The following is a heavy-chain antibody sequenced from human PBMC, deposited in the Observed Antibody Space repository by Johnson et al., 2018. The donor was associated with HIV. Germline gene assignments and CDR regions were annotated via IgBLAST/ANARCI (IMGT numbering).Heavy chain of an antibody. CDR2: IKQDGSEK. J-gene: IGHJ3*02. CDR1: VFTFSSYW. Sequence: VQLVESGGGLVQPGGSLRLSCAASVFTFSSYWMSWVRQAPGKGLEWVANIKQDGSEKYYVDSVKGRFTISRDNAKNSLYLQMHSLRSEDTAVYYCARDLRPAFDIWGQGTMVTVSS. D-gene: IGHD6-6*01. CDR3: ARDLRPAFDI. V-gene: IGHV3-7*01.